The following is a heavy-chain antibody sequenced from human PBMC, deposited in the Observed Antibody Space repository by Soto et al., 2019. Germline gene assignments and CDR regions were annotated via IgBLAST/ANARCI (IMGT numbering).Heavy chain of an antibody. CDR3: AKARYSSGWTVKNGGDY. CDR2: ISGSGGST. D-gene: IGHD6-19*01. V-gene: IGHV3-23*01. J-gene: IGHJ4*02. CDR1: GFTFSSYA. Sequence: EVQLLESGGGLVQPGGSLRLSCAASGFTFSSYAMSWVRQAPGKGLEWVSAISGSGGSTYYADSVKGRFTISRDNSKNTLYLQMNSLRGEDTAVYYCAKARYSSGWTVKNGGDYWGQGTLVTVSS.